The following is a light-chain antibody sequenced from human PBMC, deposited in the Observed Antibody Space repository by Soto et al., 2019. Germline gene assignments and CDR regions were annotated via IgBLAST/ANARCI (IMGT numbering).Light chain of an antibody. CDR3: QQYNTYSWT. CDR2: KAS. J-gene: IGKJ1*01. Sequence: DIQMTQSPSTLSASVGDRVTITCRASQSISSWLAWYQQKPGKAPKLLIYKASSLESGVPSGFSGSGSGTEFTLTISHLQPDDFATYYCQQYNTYSWTFGQGTKVEIK. CDR1: QSISSW. V-gene: IGKV1-5*03.